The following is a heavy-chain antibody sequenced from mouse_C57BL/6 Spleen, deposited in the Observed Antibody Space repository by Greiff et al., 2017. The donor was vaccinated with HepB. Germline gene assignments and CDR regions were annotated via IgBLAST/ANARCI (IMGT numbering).Heavy chain of an antibody. Sequence: VKLQQPGAELVRPGSSVKLSCKASGYTFTSYWMDWVKQRPGQGLEWIGNIYPSDSETHYNQKFKDKATLTVDKSSSTAYMQRSSLTSEDSAVYYCARTGGYFDYWGQGTTLTVSS. CDR1: GYTFTSYW. CDR3: ARTGGYFDY. V-gene: IGHV1-61*01. J-gene: IGHJ2*01. CDR2: IYPSDSET.